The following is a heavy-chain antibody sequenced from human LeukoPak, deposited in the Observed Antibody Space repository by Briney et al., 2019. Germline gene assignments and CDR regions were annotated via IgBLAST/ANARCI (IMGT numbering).Heavy chain of an antibody. CDR1: GGSISSGGYY. Sequence: SETLSLTCTVSGGSISSGGYYWSWIRQHPGKGLEWIGYIYYSGSTYYNPSLKSRVTISVDTSKNQFSLKLSSVTAADTAVYYCARNNGDYGCTWGQGTLVTVSS. J-gene: IGHJ5*02. D-gene: IGHD4-17*01. CDR3: ARNNGDYGCT. V-gene: IGHV4-31*03. CDR2: IYYSGST.